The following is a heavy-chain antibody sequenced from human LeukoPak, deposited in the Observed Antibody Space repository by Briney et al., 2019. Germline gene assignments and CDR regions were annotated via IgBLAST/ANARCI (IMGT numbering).Heavy chain of an antibody. CDR2: IKQDGSEK. Sequence: PGGSLRLSCAASGFTLSKHWMTWVRQAPGKGLECVAIIKQDGSEKYYVNSVKGRFTISRDNAKNSLYLQMNSLRAEDTAVYYCAREKSIAARLPDTVGFDYWGQGTLVTVSS. CDR3: AREKSIAARLPDTVGFDY. CDR1: GFTLSKHW. V-gene: IGHV3-7*01. D-gene: IGHD6-6*01. J-gene: IGHJ4*02.